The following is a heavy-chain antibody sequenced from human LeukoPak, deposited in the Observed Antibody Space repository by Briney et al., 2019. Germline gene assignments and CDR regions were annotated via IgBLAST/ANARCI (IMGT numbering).Heavy chain of an antibody. CDR2: ISRDSSNI. D-gene: IGHD6-19*01. V-gene: IGHV3-48*02. CDR3: TRGGSVPATRSFDY. CDR1: GFSFTSYS. Sequence: GGSLRLSCAASGFSFTSYSINWVRQAPGKGLEWVSYISRDSSNIYYADSVKGRFTISRDNAKNSLYLQMNSLRDEDTAVYYCTRGGSVPATRSFDYWGQGTLVTVSS. J-gene: IGHJ4*02.